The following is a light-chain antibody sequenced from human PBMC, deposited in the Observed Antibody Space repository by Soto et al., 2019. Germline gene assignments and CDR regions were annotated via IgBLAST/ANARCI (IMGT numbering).Light chain of an antibody. CDR3: HQHTTWPRT. CDR2: DAS. J-gene: IGKJ2*01. Sequence: EIVMTQSPATLSVSPGERATLSSRASHSISNNLDWYQQKPGQAPKLLIYDASTRATGIPDRFTGSGSGTEFTLTISSLQSEDFALYYCHQHTTWPRTFGQGTKLEIK. V-gene: IGKV3-15*01. CDR1: HSISNN.